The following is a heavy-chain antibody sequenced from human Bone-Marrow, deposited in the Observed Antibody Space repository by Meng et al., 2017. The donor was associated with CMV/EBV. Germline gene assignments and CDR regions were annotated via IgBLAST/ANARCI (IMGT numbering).Heavy chain of an antibody. CDR3: ARDGPFRNNWNYH. V-gene: IGHV3-30-3*01. CDR1: GFTFSSYA. CDR2: ISYDGSNK. D-gene: IGHD1-14*01. Sequence: GESLKLFCAASGFTFSSYAMHWVRQAPGKGLEWVAVISYDGSNKYYADSVKGRFTISRDNSKNTLYLQMNSLRAEDTAVYYCARDGPFRNNWNYHWVQGTLVTVSS. J-gene: IGHJ5*02.